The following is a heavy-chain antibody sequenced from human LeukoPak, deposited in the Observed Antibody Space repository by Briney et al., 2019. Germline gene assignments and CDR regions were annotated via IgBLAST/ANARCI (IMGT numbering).Heavy chain of an antibody. Sequence: SETLSLTCTVSGGSISSSSYYWGWIRQPPGKGLEWIGSIYYSGSTYYSPSLKSRVTISVGTSKNQFSLKLSSVTAADTAVYYCATLAAAGDLVDYWGQGTLVTVSS. J-gene: IGHJ4*02. CDR3: ATLAAAGDLVDY. CDR2: IYYSGST. D-gene: IGHD6-13*01. CDR1: GGSISSSSYY. V-gene: IGHV4-39*01.